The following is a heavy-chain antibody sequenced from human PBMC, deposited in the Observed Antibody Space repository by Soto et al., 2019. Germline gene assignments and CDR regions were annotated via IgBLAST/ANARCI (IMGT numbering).Heavy chain of an antibody. V-gene: IGHV4-30-4*01. D-gene: IGHD1-7*01. CDR1: GGSISSGDYY. Sequence: SETLSLTCTVSGGSISSGDYYWSWIRQPPGKVLEWIVYIYYSGSTYYNPSLKSRVTISLDTSNNQFSLKLSSVTSADTAVYYXARGMEILLPIEDYFDYWGQGTLVTVSS. CDR2: IYYSGST. CDR3: ARGMEILLPIEDYFDY. J-gene: IGHJ4*02.